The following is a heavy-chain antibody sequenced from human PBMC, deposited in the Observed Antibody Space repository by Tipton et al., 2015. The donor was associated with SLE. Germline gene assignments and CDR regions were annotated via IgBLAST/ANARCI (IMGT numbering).Heavy chain of an antibody. CDR2: VYHSGST. CDR1: GYSISSDYY. D-gene: IGHD2-2*01. CDR3: ARGFCSTTSCLDLLDY. Sequence: TLSLTCTVSGYSISSDYYWGWIRQPPGKGLEWIGSVYHSGSTNYNPSLKSRVTISVDKSKNQFSLNLSSVTAADTAVYYCARGFCSTTSCLDLLDYWGQGTLVTVSS. V-gene: IGHV4-38-2*02. J-gene: IGHJ4*02.